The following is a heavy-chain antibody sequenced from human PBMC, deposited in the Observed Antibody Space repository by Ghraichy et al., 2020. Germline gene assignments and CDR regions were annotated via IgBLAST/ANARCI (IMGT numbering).Heavy chain of an antibody. V-gene: IGHV3-23*01. CDR2: ISGRDGRT. CDR1: GFIFSNYA. D-gene: IGHD3-10*01. CDR3: ARASVYGRIAGRYYSYGMNV. J-gene: IGHJ6*02. Sequence: GESLNISCEASGFIFSNYAVSWVRQAPGKGLEWVSGISGRDGRTYYADSVKGRFTIFRDNSKNTLSLQMDSLRAEDTAVYYCARASVYGRIAGRYYSYGMNVWGRGPRSPSP.